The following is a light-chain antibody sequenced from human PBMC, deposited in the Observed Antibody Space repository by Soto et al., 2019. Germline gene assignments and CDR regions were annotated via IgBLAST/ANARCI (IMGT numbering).Light chain of an antibody. J-gene: IGLJ3*02. CDR1: TGAVTSGHF. Sequence: QAVVTQEPSLTVSPGGTVTLTCGSSTGAVTSGHFPYWFQQKPGQAPRTLIYDASDKHSSTPARFSGSLVGGKAALTLSGAKPDDEAEYYCLLFYSGARVFGGGTKLTVL. CDR2: DAS. CDR3: LLFYSGARV. V-gene: IGLV7-46*01.